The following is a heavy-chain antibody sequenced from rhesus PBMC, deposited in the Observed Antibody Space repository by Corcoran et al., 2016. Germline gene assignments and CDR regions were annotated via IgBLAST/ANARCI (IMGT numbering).Heavy chain of an antibody. CDR1: GGSIRAYYY. J-gene: IGHJ4*01. V-gene: IGHV4-143*01. Sequence: QVQLQESGPGLVTPSETLSLTCAVYGGSIRAYYYWSWLRQPPGKGLEWIGQIYGGKGSNYYNHSLKSGVTGSKDTSKNQCSLKLSAVTAADTAVYYGARRDGGEFYWGQGVLVTVSS. D-gene: IGHD3-34*01. CDR2: IYGGKGSN. CDR3: ARRDGGEFY.